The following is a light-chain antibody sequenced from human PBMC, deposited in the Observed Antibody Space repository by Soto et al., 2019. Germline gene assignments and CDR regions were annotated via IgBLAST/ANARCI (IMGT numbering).Light chain of an antibody. CDR2: EGH. CDR3: SLYTGATRYG. CDR1: SGFVGSFSL. Sequence: QSVLAQPASVSGSTGQSITISCTGTSGFVGSFSLVSWYQQHSGKASKVVISEGHRRPSGVPDCFCGSTAVNSASLTISGLQAADEADYYCSLYTGATRYGLGTGTKVPVL. J-gene: IGLJ1*01. V-gene: IGLV2-23*01.